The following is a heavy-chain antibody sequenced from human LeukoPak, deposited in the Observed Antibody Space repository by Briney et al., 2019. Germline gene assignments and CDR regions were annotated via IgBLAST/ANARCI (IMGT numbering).Heavy chain of an antibody. CDR1: GFTLDAFA. Sequence: GGTLRLSCAASGFTLDAFAMHWVRHAPGKGLEWVSLIDKDGRKTYYADSVKGRFTISRDNSKNSLYLQMNSLRTEDTALYYCATWAFYHSLDVWGRGATVIVSS. CDR2: IDKDGRKT. D-gene: IGHD1-26*01. CDR3: ATWAFYHSLDV. V-gene: IGHV3-43*02. J-gene: IGHJ6*02.